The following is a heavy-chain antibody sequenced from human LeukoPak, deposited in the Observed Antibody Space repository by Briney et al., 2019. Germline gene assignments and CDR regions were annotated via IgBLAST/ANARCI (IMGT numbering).Heavy chain of an antibody. J-gene: IGHJ4*02. CDR3: ARGDFWSGAPTD. CDR1: GGSISRYY. D-gene: IGHD3-3*01. V-gene: IGHV4-59*01. Sequence: SETLSLTCTVSGGSISRYYWSWIRQPPGTGLEWIGYIYYTGRADYNPSLKSRVSMSVDTSKNQFSLRVNSMTAADTAVYYCARGDFWSGAPTDWGQGALVTVSS. CDR2: IYYTGRA.